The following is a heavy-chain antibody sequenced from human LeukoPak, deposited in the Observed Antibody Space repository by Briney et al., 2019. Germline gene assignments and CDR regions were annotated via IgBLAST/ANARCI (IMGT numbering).Heavy chain of an antibody. D-gene: IGHD2-2*01. CDR3: ARAAPSHIVVVPAAADY. CDR2: IKHDGSDK. Sequence: GGSLRLPCAASGFTFSSYWMTWVRQAPGKGLEWVANIKHDGSDKKYVDSVMGRFTISRDNSKNTLYLQMNSLRAEDTAVYYCARAAPSHIVVVPAAADYWGQGTLVTVSS. V-gene: IGHV3-7*01. J-gene: IGHJ4*02. CDR1: GFTFSSYW.